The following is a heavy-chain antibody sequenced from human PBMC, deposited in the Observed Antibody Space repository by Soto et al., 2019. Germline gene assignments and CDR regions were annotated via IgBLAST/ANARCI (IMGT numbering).Heavy chain of an antibody. Sequence: ASVKVSCKASGYTFTSYGISWARQAPGQGLEWMGWISAYNGNTNYAQKLQGRVTMTTDTSTSTAYMELRSLRSDDTAVYYCARGSGMITFGGVIVPGYYYGMDVWGQGTTVTVSS. V-gene: IGHV1-18*01. CDR2: ISAYNGNT. CDR1: GYTFTSYG. D-gene: IGHD3-16*02. CDR3: ARGSGMITFGGVIVPGYYYGMDV. J-gene: IGHJ6*02.